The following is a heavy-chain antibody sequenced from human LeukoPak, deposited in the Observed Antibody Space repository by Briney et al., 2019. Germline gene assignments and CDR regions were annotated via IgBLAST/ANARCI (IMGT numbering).Heavy chain of an antibody. CDR2: IYYSGST. Sequence: SETLSLTCTVSGGSISSSSYYWGWIRQPPGKGLEWIGSIYYSGSTYYNPSLKSRVTISVDTSKNQFSLKLSSVTAADTAVYYCARSDILTGYYLYYWGQETLVTVSS. D-gene: IGHD3-9*01. CDR3: ARSDILTGYYLYY. CDR1: GGSISSSSYY. J-gene: IGHJ4*02. V-gene: IGHV4-39*07.